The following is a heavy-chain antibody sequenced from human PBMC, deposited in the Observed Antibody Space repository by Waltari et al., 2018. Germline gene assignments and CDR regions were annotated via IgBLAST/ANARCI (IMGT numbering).Heavy chain of an antibody. CDR1: GYTFTGYY. V-gene: IGHV1-2*02. Sequence: QVQLVQSGAEVKKPGASVKVSCEASGYTFTGYYLHWARQGPGQGLECMGWIDPNRGATYYAQKFLGRVTMTRDTSIRTAYMELRRLRSDDTAFYYCARGSIAAGSFDYWGQGTLVTVSS. CDR3: ARGSIAAGSFDY. D-gene: IGHD6-6*01. CDR2: IDPNRGAT. J-gene: IGHJ4*01.